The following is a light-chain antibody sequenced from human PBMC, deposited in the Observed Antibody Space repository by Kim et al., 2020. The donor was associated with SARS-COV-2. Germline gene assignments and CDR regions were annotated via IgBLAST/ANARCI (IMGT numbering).Light chain of an antibody. CDR1: NIGSES. CDR3: QVWDSSSDHVV. Sequence: PGKTARITCGGNNIGSESVHWYQQKRGQAPVLVIYYDSDRPSGIPERFSGSNAGNTATLTISRVEAGDEADYYCQVWDSSSDHVVFGGGTQLTVL. CDR2: YDS. V-gene: IGLV3-21*04. J-gene: IGLJ2*01.